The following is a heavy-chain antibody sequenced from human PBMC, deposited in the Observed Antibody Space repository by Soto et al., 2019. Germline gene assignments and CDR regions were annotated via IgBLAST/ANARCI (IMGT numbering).Heavy chain of an antibody. CDR1: GYSFTSSW. J-gene: IGHJ4*02. Sequence: PGESLKISCKGSGYSFTSSWITWVRQMPGKGLEWMGHIDPSDSYINQSPSFQGHVTISTDKSISTAYLQWSSLAVSDTAMYYCARRSRSSGLNFDLWGQGTLVTVSS. CDR2: IDPSDSYI. CDR3: ARRSRSSGLNFDL. D-gene: IGHD6-6*01. V-gene: IGHV5-10-1*01.